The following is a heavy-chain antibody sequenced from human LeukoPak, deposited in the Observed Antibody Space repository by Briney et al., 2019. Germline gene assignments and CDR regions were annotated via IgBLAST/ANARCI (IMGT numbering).Heavy chain of an antibody. J-gene: IGHJ3*02. CDR1: GYTFTNFG. V-gene: IGHV1-18*01. CDR2: ISVYNGNT. D-gene: IGHD6-19*01. Sequence: ASVKVSCKASGYTFTNFGISWVRQAPGQGLEWMGWISVYNGNTNYAEKIQGRVTMTADTSTRTAYMELRSLRSDDTAVYYCARAGGWAREDYKGEAFDIWGQGTKVTVSS. CDR3: ARAGGWAREDYKGEAFDI.